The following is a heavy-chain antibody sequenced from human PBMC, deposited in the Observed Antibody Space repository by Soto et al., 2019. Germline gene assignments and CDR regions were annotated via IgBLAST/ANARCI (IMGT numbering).Heavy chain of an antibody. CDR2: IYHSGST. V-gene: IGHV4-30-2*01. D-gene: IGHD2-2*01. CDR3: ARSTYCSSTSCYGYFDY. CDR1: GGSISSGGYS. Sequence: QLQLQESGSGLVKPSQTLSLTCAVSGGSISSGGYSWSWIRQPPGKGLEWIGYIYHSGSTYYNPSLKSRVTISVDRSKNQCSLKRSSVTAADTAVYYCARSTYCSSTSCYGYFDYWGQGTLVTVSS. J-gene: IGHJ4*02.